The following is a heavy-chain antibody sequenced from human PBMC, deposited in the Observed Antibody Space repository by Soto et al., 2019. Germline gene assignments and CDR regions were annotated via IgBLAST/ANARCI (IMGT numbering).Heavy chain of an antibody. D-gene: IGHD3-10*02. V-gene: IGHV3-23*01. J-gene: IGHJ4*02. CDR3: AREFFTAYYVRAFDY. CDR2: LSASGGST. CDR1: GFTFNNYA. Sequence: GGSLRLSCAASGFTFNNYAMNWVRQAPGKGLEWVSSLSASGGSTYYADSVKGQFTISRDNSKNTLFLQMNSLRAEDTAVYYCAREFFTAYYVRAFDYWGQGALVTVSS.